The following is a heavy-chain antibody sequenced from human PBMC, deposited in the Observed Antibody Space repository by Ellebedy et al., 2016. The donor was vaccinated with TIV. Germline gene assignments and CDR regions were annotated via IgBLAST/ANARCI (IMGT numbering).Heavy chain of an antibody. V-gene: IGHV3-23*01. Sequence: GESLKISXAASGLTFRSFAMNWVRQAPGKGLEWVSTISGSGGNTYHADSVKGRFTISRDNSKNTLYLQMRSLRPEDTAVYYCAKDYGYEGYYYMDVWGKGTTVTVSS. CDR1: GLTFRSFA. D-gene: IGHD6-13*01. J-gene: IGHJ6*03. CDR2: ISGSGGNT. CDR3: AKDYGYEGYYYMDV.